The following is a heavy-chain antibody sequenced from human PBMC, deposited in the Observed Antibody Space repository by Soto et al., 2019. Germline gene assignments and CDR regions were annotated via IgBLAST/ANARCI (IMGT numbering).Heavy chain of an antibody. CDR1: GGSFSGYY. V-gene: IGHV4-34*01. CDR3: ARTYGGNSFDY. D-gene: IGHD2-21*02. Sequence: QVQLQQWGAGLLKPSETLSLTCAVYGGSFSGYYWSWIRQPPGKGLEWIGEINHSGSTNYNPSLKGRVTISVDTSKNQFSLKLSSVTAADTAVYYCARTYGGNSFDYWGQGTLVTVSS. J-gene: IGHJ4*02. CDR2: INHSGST.